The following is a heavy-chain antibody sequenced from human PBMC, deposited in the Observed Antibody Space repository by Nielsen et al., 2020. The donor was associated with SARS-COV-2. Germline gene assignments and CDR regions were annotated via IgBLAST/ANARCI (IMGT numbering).Heavy chain of an antibody. V-gene: IGHV3-30*02. CDR3: AKSNVVRGIIGYYFEY. D-gene: IGHD3-10*01. Sequence: DSVKGRFTISRDNFKNTLYLQMYSLRTEDTAVYYCAKSNVVRGIIGYYFEYWGRGTAVNVSS. J-gene: IGHJ4*02.